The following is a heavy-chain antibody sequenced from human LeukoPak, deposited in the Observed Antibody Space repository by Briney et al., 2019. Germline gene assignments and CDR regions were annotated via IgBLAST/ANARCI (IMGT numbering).Heavy chain of an antibody. CDR2: ISVSSSTI. J-gene: IGHJ4*02. Sequence: GGSLRLSCAASGFTFSTYSMNWARQAPGKGLEWVSYISVSSSTIYYADSVKGRFTISRDTAKNSLNLQMNSLRDEDTAVYYCARDRCSSGGSCYTGYFDCWGQGTLVTVSS. D-gene: IGHD2-15*01. CDR1: GFTFSTYS. CDR3: ARDRCSSGGSCYTGYFDC. V-gene: IGHV3-48*02.